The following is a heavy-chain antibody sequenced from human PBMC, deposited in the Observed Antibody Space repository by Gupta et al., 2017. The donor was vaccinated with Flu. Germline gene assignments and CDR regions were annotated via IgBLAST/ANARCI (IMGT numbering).Heavy chain of an antibody. Sequence: QVQLVQSGAEVKKPGSSVKVSCKASGGTFSSYAISWVRQAPGQGLEWMGGIIPICGTANYEKKFQGRVTITADKSTSTAYMELSSLRSEDTAVYYCARGAGLPSITGTSRYYFDYWGQGTLVTVSS. V-gene: IGHV1-69*06. CDR2: IIPICGTA. CDR1: GGTFSSYA. J-gene: IGHJ4*02. D-gene: IGHD1-20*01. CDR3: ARGAGLPSITGTSRYYFDY.